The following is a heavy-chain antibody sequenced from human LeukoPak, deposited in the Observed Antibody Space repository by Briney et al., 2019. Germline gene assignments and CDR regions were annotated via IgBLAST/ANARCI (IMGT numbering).Heavy chain of an antibody. CDR1: GYSISSGYY. CDR3: ASLSYSSSSPY. J-gene: IGHJ4*02. Sequence: SETLSLTCAVSGYSISSGYYWGWIRQPPGKGLEWIGSIYHSGSTYYNPSLKRRVTISVDTSKNQFSLKLSSVTAADTAVYYCASLSYSSSSPYWGQGTLVTVSS. D-gene: IGHD6-6*01. V-gene: IGHV4-38-2*01. CDR2: IYHSGST.